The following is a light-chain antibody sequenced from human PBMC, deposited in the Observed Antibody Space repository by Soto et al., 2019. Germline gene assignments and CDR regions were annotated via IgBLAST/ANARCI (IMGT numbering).Light chain of an antibody. V-gene: IGKV3-15*01. CDR3: QQYKNWLALT. J-gene: IGKJ4*01. CDR1: QRLSSN. CDR2: GVS. Sequence: EIVMTQSPATLAVAPGARATLSCMARQRLSSNLAWYQQKPGQAPRLLIYGVSTRATRVPARFSGSGSGTEFTLTISSLQSEDSAVYYCQQYKNWLALTFGGGTKVDIK.